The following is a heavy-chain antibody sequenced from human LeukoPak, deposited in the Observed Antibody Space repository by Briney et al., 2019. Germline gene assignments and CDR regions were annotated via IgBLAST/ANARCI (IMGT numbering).Heavy chain of an antibody. Sequence: SVKVSCKASGGTFSSYAISWVRQAPGQGLEWMGRIIPILGIANYTQKFQGRVTITADKSTSTAYMELSSLRSEDTAVYYCASPRYCGGDCYSFDYWGQGTLVTVSS. CDR2: IIPILGIA. D-gene: IGHD2-21*02. CDR1: GGTFSSYA. CDR3: ASPRYCGGDCYSFDY. J-gene: IGHJ4*02. V-gene: IGHV1-69*04.